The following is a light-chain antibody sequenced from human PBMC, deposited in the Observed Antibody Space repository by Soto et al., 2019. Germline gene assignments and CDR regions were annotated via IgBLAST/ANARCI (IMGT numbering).Light chain of an antibody. CDR2: DAS. J-gene: IGKJ2*01. V-gene: IGKV3-11*01. CDR1: QRISSF. CDR3: QQRSNWPPYT. Sequence: EIVLTQSPSTLSLSPGEGATLSCRASQRISSFLAWYQQKPGQAPRLLIYDASNRATGIPARFSGSGSGTDFTLTISSLEPKDFAVYYCQQRSNWPPYTFGQGTKLEIK.